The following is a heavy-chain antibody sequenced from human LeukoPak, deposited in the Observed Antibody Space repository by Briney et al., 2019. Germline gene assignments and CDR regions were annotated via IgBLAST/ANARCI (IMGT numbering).Heavy chain of an antibody. J-gene: IGHJ6*02. CDR3: AKDLSNWNYVGYYYYGMDV. V-gene: IGHV3-53*01. CDR1: GFTVSSNY. CDR2: IYSGGST. Sequence: PGGSLRLSCAASGFTVSSNYMSWVRQAPGKGLEWVSVIYSGGSTYYADSVKGRFTISRHNSKNTLYLQMNSLRAEDTAVYYCAKDLSNWNYVGYYYYGMDVWGQGTTVTVSS. D-gene: IGHD1-7*01.